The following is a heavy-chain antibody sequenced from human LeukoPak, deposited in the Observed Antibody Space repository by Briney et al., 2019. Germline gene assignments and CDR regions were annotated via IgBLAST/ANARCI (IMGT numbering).Heavy chain of an antibody. Sequence: ETLSLTCTVSGGSISSYYWSWIRQPPGKGLEWIGYISYSGTTNYNPSLKSRVTISLDTSKNQFSLKLSSVTAADTAVYYCARDNIDSSTISYYFAYWGQGTLVTVSS. J-gene: IGHJ4*02. CDR1: GGSISSYY. D-gene: IGHD2-2*01. V-gene: IGHV4-59*01. CDR2: ISYSGTT. CDR3: ARDNIDSSTISYYFAY.